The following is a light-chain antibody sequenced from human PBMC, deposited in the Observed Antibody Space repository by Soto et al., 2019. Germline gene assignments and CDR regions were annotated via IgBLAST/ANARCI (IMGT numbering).Light chain of an antibody. Sequence: DIQMTQSPSSVSASVGDRVTITCRASQTISSWLAWYQQKPGKAPKLLIYKASTLKSGVPSRFSGSVSWTEFTLTISSLQPDDFATYYCQHYNSYSEAFGQGTKVDIK. J-gene: IGKJ1*01. CDR2: KAS. V-gene: IGKV1-5*03. CDR3: QHYNSYSEA. CDR1: QTISSW.